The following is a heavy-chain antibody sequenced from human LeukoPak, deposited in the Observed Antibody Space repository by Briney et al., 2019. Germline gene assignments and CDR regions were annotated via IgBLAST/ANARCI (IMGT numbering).Heavy chain of an antibody. CDR3: ARDPDNSLFAPLNY. V-gene: IGHV3-30-3*01. CDR2: ISYDGSNK. J-gene: IGHJ4*02. CDR1: GFTFSSYA. D-gene: IGHD5-24*01. Sequence: GGSLRLSCAASGFTFSSYAMHWVRQAPGKGLEWVAVISYDGSNKYYADSVKGRFTISRDNSKNTLHLQMNSLRAEDTAVYYCARDPDNSLFAPLNYWGQGTLVTVSS.